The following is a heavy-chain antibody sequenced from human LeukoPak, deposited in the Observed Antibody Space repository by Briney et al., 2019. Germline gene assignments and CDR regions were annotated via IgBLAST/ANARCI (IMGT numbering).Heavy chain of an antibody. V-gene: IGHV3-66*02. J-gene: IGHJ4*02. CDR3: ARGQLAPFYFDY. Sequence: GGSLRLSCAACGFTVSSNYMSWVRQAPEKGLEWVSAIYSGGSTYYADSVKGRFTISRDNSKNTLYLQMNSLRAEDTAMYYCARGQLAPFYFDYWGQGTLVTVSS. D-gene: IGHD5-18*01. CDR2: IYSGGST. CDR1: GFTVSSNY.